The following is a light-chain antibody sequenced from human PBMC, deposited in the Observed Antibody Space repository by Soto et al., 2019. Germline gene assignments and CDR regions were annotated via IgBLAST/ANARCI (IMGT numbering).Light chain of an antibody. CDR3: QLYFSRIRV. V-gene: IGLV7-43*01. CDR1: TGALTANNF. Sequence: QTVVTQEPSLTVSPGGTVTLTCASSTGALTANNFPVWFQQKPGQAPRALIYSTSNRHSWTPARFSGSLLGGKATLTLSGVQPEDEADYYCQLYFSRIRVFGGGTKLTVL. J-gene: IGLJ3*02. CDR2: STS.